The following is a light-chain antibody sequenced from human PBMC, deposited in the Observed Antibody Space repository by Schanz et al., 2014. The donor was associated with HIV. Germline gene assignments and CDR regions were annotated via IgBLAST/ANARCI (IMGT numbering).Light chain of an antibody. V-gene: IGKV3-15*01. CDR1: QSVSSN. CDR3: QQYDSWPLT. J-gene: IGKJ4*01. CDR2: GAS. Sequence: TVMTQSPATLSVSPGERATLSCRASQSVSSNLAWYQQKPGQAPRLLIYGASTRATGIPARFSGSGSGTEFSLTIGSLLSEDFAVYYCQQYDSWPLTFGGGTKVEIK.